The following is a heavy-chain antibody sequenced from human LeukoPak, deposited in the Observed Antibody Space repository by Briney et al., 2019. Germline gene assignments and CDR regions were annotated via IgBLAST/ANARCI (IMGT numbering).Heavy chain of an antibody. CDR3: ARLLLHCSGGSCYPYYFDY. D-gene: IGHD2-15*01. CDR2: IYYSGST. Sequence: SETLSLTCTVSGGSISSYYWSWIRQPPGKGLEWIGYIYYSGSTNYNPSLKSRVTISVDTSKNQFSLKLSSVTAADTAVYYCARLLLHCSGGSCYPYYFDYWGQGTLVTVSS. J-gene: IGHJ4*02. V-gene: IGHV4-59*08. CDR1: GGSISSYY.